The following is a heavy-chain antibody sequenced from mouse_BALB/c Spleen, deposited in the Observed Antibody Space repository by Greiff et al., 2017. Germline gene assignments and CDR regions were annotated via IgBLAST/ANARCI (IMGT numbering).Heavy chain of an antibody. J-gene: IGHJ2*01. Sequence: EVKLVESGGGLVQPGGSRKLSCAASGFTFSSFGMHWVRQAPEKGLEWVAYSSSGSSTIYYADTVKGRFTICRDNPKNTLFLQMTSLRSEDTSMYYCTRSTESSLLRLYYFDYWGQGTTLTVSS. CDR1: GFTFSSFG. V-gene: IGHV5-17*02. D-gene: IGHD1-2*01. CDR3: TRSTESSLLRLYYFDY. CDR2: SSSGSSTI.